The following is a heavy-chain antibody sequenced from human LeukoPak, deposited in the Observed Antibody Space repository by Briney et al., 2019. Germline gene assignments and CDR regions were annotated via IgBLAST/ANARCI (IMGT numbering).Heavy chain of an antibody. J-gene: IGHJ4*02. CDR3: ARFRIAAADGYFDY. CDR1: GFTFSSYA. Sequence: GGSLRLSCAASGFTFSSYAMHWVRQAPGKGPEWVAVISYDGSNKYYADSVKGRFTISRDNSKNTLYLQMNSLRAEDTAVYYCARFRIAAADGYFDYWGQGTLVTVSS. D-gene: IGHD6-13*01. V-gene: IGHV3-30*04. CDR2: ISYDGSNK.